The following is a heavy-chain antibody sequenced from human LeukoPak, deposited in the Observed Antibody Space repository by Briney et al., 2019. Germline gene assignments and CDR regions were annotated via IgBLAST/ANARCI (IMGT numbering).Heavy chain of an antibody. D-gene: IGHD3-10*01. Sequence: PGGSLRLSCAASGITFSSYGMSWVRQAPGKGLEWVSSIGGSGGTTYYADSVKGRFTISRDNSKNTLYLQMNSLRGEDTAVYYCAKNIGGLDYWGQGTLVTVSS. CDR1: GITFSSYG. CDR2: IGGSGGTT. CDR3: AKNIGGLDY. J-gene: IGHJ4*02. V-gene: IGHV3-23*01.